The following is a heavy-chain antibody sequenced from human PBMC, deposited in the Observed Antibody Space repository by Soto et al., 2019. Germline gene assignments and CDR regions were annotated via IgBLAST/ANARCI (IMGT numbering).Heavy chain of an antibody. V-gene: IGHV3-7*01. CDR3: PTIGNYSNWDSFDY. J-gene: IGHJ4*02. CDR2: IKQDGSEK. Sequence: GGSLRLSCAASGFTFSSYWMSWVRQAPGKGLEWVANIKQDGSEKYYVDSVKGRFTISRNNAQNSLYLQMNSLRAEDTAVYYCPTIGNYSNWDSFDYWGQGTLLTVSS. D-gene: IGHD4-4*01. CDR1: GFTFSSYW.